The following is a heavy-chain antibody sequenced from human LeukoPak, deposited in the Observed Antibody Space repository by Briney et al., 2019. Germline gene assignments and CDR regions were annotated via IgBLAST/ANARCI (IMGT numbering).Heavy chain of an antibody. CDR3: ARGGXXXXVVPAVXIDY. V-gene: IGHV3-7*01. J-gene: IGHJ4*02. Sequence: GGSLRLSCAASGFTFSSYWMSWVRQAPGKGLEWVANIKQDGSEKYYVDSVKGRFTISRDNAKNSLYLQMNSLRAEDTAVYYCARGGXXXXVVPAVXIDYXGQGTLVTVSS. D-gene: IGHD2-2*01. CDR2: IKQDGSEK. CDR1: GFTFSSYW.